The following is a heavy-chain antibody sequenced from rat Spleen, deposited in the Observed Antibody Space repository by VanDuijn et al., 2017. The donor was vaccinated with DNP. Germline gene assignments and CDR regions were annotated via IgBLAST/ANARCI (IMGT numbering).Heavy chain of an antibody. D-gene: IGHD1-4*01. CDR2: INYDGSNI. CDR3: ARHDYPGGSWFAD. CDR1: GFTFTNYF. Sequence: VQLVESGGGLVQPGKSMKLSCVASGFTFTNYFMAWVRQAPKKGLEWVATINYDGSNIRYRDSVKGRFTSSRDNARVTLFLQMDSLRSEDAATYYCARHDYPGGSWFADWGQGTLVTVSS. V-gene: IGHV5-7*01. J-gene: IGHJ3*01.